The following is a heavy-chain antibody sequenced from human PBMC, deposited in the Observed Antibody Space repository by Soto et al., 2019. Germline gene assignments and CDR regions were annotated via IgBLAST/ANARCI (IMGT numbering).Heavy chain of an antibody. D-gene: IGHD5-18*01. CDR1: GFTLSSYA. J-gene: IGHJ3*02. V-gene: IGHV3-30-3*01. CDR2: ISYDGSNK. Sequence: GGSLRLSCATSGFTLSSYAMHWVRRAPGKGLEWVAVISYDGSNKYYADSVKGRFTISRDNSKNTLYLRMNSLRAEDTAVYYCARGVDSYGYDAFDIWGQGTMVTVSS. CDR3: ARGVDSYGYDAFDI.